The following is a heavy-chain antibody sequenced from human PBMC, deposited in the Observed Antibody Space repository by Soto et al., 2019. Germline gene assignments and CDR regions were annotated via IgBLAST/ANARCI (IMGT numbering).Heavy chain of an antibody. CDR2: TYYRSRWYN. V-gene: IGHV6-1*01. CDR1: GDSVSSNSAA. Sequence: SQTLSLTCAISGDSVSSNSAAWNWIRQSPSRGLEWLGRTYYRSRWYNDYAVSVKSRITINPDTSKNQFSLHLTSVTPEDTAVYYCSSTTSLHWYYMDFFGEGTTVTVSS. CDR3: SSTTSLHWYYMDF. J-gene: IGHJ6*03. D-gene: IGHD1-26*01.